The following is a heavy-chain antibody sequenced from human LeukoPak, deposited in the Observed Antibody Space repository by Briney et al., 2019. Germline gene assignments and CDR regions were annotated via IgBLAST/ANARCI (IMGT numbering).Heavy chain of an antibody. J-gene: IGHJ3*02. Sequence: ASVKVSCKASVYNFRNYGIGWVRQSPRQGLEWMGWITAGNGNTNYAQKVQGRVTMTTDTSPSTAYMELRSLRSDDTAVYFCARDSARGYSYGYNAFDIWGQGTMVTVSS. D-gene: IGHD5-18*01. V-gene: IGHV1-18*01. CDR3: ARDSARGYSYGYNAFDI. CDR1: VYNFRNYG. CDR2: ITAGNGNT.